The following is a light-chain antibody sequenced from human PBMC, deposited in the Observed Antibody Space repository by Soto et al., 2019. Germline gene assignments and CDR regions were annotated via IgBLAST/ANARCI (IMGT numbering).Light chain of an antibody. Sequence: QSALTQPASVSGSPGRSVTISCTGSSIDVGDFNYVSWYQHLPGRAPKLIIYDVTNRPSGISYRFSASKSGRTASLTISGRQAEDDADYYCSSSSSSITHVVFGGGTKLTVL. CDR3: SSSSSSITHVV. V-gene: IGLV2-14*03. CDR2: DVT. CDR1: SIDVGDFNY. J-gene: IGLJ2*01.